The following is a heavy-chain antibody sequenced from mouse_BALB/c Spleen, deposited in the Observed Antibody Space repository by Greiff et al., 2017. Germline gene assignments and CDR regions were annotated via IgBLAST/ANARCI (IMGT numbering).Heavy chain of an antibody. CDR3: ARFGQADAMDY. V-gene: IGHV5-17*02. D-gene: IGHD3-2*02. CDR1: GFTFSSFG. J-gene: IGHJ4*01. CDR2: ISSGSSTI. Sequence: EVQVVESGGGLVQPGGSRKLSCAASGFTFSSFGMHWVRQAPEKGLEWVAYISSGSSTIYYADTVKGRFTISRDNPKNTLFLQMTSLRSEDTTMYYCARFGQADAMDYWGQGTSVTVSA.